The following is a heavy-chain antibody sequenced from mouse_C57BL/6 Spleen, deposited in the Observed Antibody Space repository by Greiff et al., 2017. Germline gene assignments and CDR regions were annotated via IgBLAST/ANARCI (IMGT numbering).Heavy chain of an antibody. V-gene: IGHV1-61*01. CDR2: IYPSDSET. CDR1: GYTFTSYW. J-gene: IGHJ3*01. CDR3: ARRDYYWFAY. Sequence: QVHVKQPGAELVRPGSSVKLSCKASGYTFTSYWMDWVKQRPGQGLEWIGNIYPSDSETHYNQKFKDKATLTVDKSSSTAYMQLSSLTSEDSAVYYCARRDYYWFAYWGQGTLVTVSA. D-gene: IGHD1-1*01.